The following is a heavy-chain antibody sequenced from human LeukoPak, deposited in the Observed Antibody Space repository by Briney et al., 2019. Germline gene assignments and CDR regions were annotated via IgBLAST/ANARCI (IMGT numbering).Heavy chain of an antibody. Sequence: GGSLRLSCAASGFTFDDYGMSWVRQAPGKGLEWVSGINWNGGSTGYADSVKGRFTISRDNAKNSLYLQMNSLRAEDTALYYCAREAVTGTILIGYYYYYMDVWGKGTTVTVSS. D-gene: IGHD1-7*01. V-gene: IGHV3-20*04. J-gene: IGHJ6*03. CDR2: INWNGGST. CDR1: GFTFDDYG. CDR3: AREAVTGTILIGYYYYYMDV.